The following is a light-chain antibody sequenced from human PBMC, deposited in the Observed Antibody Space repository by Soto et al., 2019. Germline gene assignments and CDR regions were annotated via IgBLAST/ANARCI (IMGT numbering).Light chain of an antibody. V-gene: IGKV3-11*01. J-gene: IGKJ4*01. CDR1: QSVSSY. CDR2: DAS. Sequence: EIVLTQSPATLSLSPGERATLSCRASQSVSSYLAWYQQKPGQAPRRLIYDASNRATGIPARFSGSGSGTDFTLTISSLEPEDFAVYYCHQRSNWPPLTFGGGNKVEIK. CDR3: HQRSNWPPLT.